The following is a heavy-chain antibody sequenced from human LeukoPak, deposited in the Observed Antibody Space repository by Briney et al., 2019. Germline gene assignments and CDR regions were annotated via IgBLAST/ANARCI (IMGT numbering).Heavy chain of an antibody. J-gene: IGHJ4*02. D-gene: IGHD3-3*01. CDR1: GFTFSSYG. Sequence: GGSLRLSCAASGFTFSSYGMHWVRQAPGKGLEWVAVISYDGSNKYYADSVKGRFTISRDNSKNTLYLQMNSLRAEDTAVYYCAKDRDFWSGCSSKYFDYWGQGTLVTVSS. CDR3: AKDRDFWSGCSSKYFDY. CDR2: ISYDGSNK. V-gene: IGHV3-30*18.